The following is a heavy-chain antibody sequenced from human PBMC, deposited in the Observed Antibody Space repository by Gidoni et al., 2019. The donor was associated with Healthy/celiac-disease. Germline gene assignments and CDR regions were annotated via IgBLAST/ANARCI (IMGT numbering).Heavy chain of an antibody. CDR1: GGSISSSSYY. V-gene: IGHV4-39*07. CDR3: ARKWSSSWFNWFDP. CDR2: IYYSGST. J-gene: IGHJ5*02. D-gene: IGHD6-13*01. Sequence: QLQLQESGPGLVKPSETLSLTCTVSGGSISSSSYYWGWLRQPPGKGLEWIGSIYYSGSTYYNPSLKSRVNISVDTSKNQFSLKLSSVTAADTAVYYCARKWSSSWFNWFDPGAREPWSPSPQ.